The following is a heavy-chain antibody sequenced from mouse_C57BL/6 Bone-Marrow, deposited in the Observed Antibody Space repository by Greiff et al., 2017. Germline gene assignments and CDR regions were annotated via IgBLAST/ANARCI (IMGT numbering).Heavy chain of an antibody. J-gene: IGHJ1*03. V-gene: IGHV1-39*01. CDR3: ARGLYYGSSPYWYFDV. D-gene: IGHD1-1*01. Sequence: VQLQQSGPELVKPGASVKISCKASGYSFTDYNMNWVKQSNGKSLEWIGVINPNYGTTSYNQKFKGKATLTVDQSSSTAYMQLNSLTSEDSAVDYWARGLYYGSSPYWYFDVWGTGTTVTVSS. CDR2: INPNYGTT. CDR1: GYSFTDYN.